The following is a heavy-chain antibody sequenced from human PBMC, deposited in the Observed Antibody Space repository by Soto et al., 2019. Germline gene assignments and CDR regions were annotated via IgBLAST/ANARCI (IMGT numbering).Heavy chain of an antibody. CDR1: GFTFSNY. Sequence: GXSLRLSCAASGFTFSNYMRWVRQAPGKGLEWVSVIYSGGSAYYADSVKGRFTISRDNSKNTLYLQMNSLRAEDTAVYYCARHGYSYGGGYFDYWGQGTLVTVSS. J-gene: IGHJ4*02. V-gene: IGHV3-66*04. CDR3: ARHGYSYGGGYFDY. CDR2: IYSGGSA. D-gene: IGHD5-18*01.